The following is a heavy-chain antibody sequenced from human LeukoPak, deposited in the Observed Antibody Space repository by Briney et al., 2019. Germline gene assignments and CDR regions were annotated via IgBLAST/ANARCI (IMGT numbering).Heavy chain of an antibody. CDR2: IYHSGST. V-gene: IGHV4-38-2*02. D-gene: IGHD1-14*01. CDR3: ARRVPDYYFDY. J-gene: IGHJ4*02. CDR1: GYSISSGYY. Sequence: SETLSLTCTVSGYSISSGYYWGWIRQPPGKGLEWIGSIYHSGSTYYNPSLKSRVTISVDTSKNQFSLKLSSVTAADTAAYYCARRVPDYYFDYWGQGTLVTVSS.